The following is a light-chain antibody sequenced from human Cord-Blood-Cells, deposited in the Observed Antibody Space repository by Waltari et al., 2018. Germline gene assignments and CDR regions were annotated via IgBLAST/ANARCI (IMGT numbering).Light chain of an antibody. V-gene: IGKV1-27*01. CDR3: QKYNSAPWT. CDR1: QGISNY. Sequence: SSLSASAGDRVTITCRASQGISNYLAWYQQKPGKVPKLLIYAASTLQSGVPSRFSGSGSGTDFTLTISSLQPEDVATYYCQKYNSAPWTFGQGTKVEIK. CDR2: AAS. J-gene: IGKJ1*01.